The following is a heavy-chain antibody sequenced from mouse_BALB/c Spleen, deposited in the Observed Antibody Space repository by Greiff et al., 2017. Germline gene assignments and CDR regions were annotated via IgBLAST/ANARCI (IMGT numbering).Heavy chain of an antibody. CDR2: INPGSGGT. CDR3: ARGIYYDYDGGGFFDY. Sequence: QVQLQQSGAELVRPGTSVKVSCKASGYAFTNYLIEWVKQRPGQGLEWIGVINPGSGGTNYNEKFKGKATLTADKSSSTAYMQLSSLTSDDSAVYFCARGIYYDYDGGGFFDYWGQGTTLTVSS. J-gene: IGHJ2*01. V-gene: IGHV1-54*01. CDR1: GYAFTNYL. D-gene: IGHD2-4*01.